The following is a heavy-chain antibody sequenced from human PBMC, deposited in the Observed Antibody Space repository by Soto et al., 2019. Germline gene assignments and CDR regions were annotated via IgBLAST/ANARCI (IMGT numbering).Heavy chain of an antibody. CDR3: ARGPVLPAANSTRFAP. CDR1: GGSISSNVYS. D-gene: IGHD2-2*01. Sequence: PSETLSLTCTVSGGSISSNVYSWRWIRQHPGEGLEWIGYIYHRVGTYYNPSLESLVTISVDTAKNQFSLRLNSVSAADTAVYYCARGPVLPAANSTRFAPCGQVPLVTVS. V-gene: IGHV4-31*01. J-gene: IGHJ5*02. CDR2: IYHRVGT.